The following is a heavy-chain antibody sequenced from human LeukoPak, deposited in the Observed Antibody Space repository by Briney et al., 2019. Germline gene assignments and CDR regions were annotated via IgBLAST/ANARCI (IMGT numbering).Heavy chain of an antibody. J-gene: IGHJ2*01. V-gene: IGHV5-51*01. CDR2: IYPGDSDT. CDR1: EHSFTNYW. Sequence: HGESLKICCKGSEHSFTNYWIGWVRQMPGKGLECMGIIYPGDSDTRYSPSFQGQVTISADKSISTAYLQWGSLKASDTAMYYCARRLHGANSNWYFDLWGRGTQVTVSP. CDR3: ARRLHGANSNWYFDL. D-gene: IGHD4-23*01.